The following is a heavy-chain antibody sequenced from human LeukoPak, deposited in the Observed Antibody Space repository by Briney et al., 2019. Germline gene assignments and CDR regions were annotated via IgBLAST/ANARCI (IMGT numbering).Heavy chain of an antibody. J-gene: IGHJ1*01. CDR1: GGSFSGYY. CDR3: ARRLLGYCSGGSCYSGYFQH. Sequence: KTSETLSLTCAVYGGSFSGYYWSWIRQPPGKGLEWIGEINHSGSTNSNPSLKSRVTVSVDTSKNLFSLQLSPVTAADTAVYYCARRLLGYCSGGSCYSGYFQHWGQGTLVTVSS. D-gene: IGHD2-15*01. CDR2: INHSGST. V-gene: IGHV4-34*01.